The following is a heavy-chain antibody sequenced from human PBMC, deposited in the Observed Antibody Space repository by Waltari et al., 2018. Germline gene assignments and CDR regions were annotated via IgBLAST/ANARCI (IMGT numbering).Heavy chain of an antibody. J-gene: IGHJ4*02. CDR1: GFTFSSYA. CDR2: IYSGGST. Sequence: EVQLLESGGGLVQPGGSLRLSCAASGFTFSSYAMSWVRQAPGKGLEWVSVIYSGGSTYYADSVKGRFTISRDNSKNTLYLQMNSLRAEDTAVYYCAKSIRGVIVIYFDYWGQGTLVTVSS. V-gene: IGHV3-23*03. D-gene: IGHD3-10*01. CDR3: AKSIRGVIVIYFDY.